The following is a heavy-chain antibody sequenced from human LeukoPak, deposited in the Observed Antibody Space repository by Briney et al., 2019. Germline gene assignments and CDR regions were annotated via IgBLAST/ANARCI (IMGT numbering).Heavy chain of an antibody. CDR2: ISSSSSTI. J-gene: IGHJ6*03. Sequence: PGGSLRLSCAASGFTFSSYSMNWVRQAPGKGLEWVSYISSSSSTIYYADSVKGRFTISRDNAKNSLYLQMNSLRAEDTAVYYCARFERRGYSYGYPDGPGWTNYYYMDVWGKGTTVTVSS. CDR3: ARFERRGYSYGYPDGPGWTNYYYMDV. D-gene: IGHD5-18*01. V-gene: IGHV3-48*04. CDR1: GFTFSSYS.